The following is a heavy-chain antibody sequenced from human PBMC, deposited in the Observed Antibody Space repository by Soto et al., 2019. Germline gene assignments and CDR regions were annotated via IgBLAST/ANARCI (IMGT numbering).Heavy chain of an antibody. Sequence: GGSLRLSCAASGFTFSSYAMSWVRQAPGKGLEWVSAISGSGGSTYYADSVKGRLTISRDNSKNTLYLQMNSLRAEDTAVYYCAKTLGYCSSTSCYWGDYYYYYGMDVWGQGTTVTVSS. CDR1: GFTFSSYA. CDR2: ISGSGGST. V-gene: IGHV3-23*01. D-gene: IGHD2-2*01. CDR3: AKTLGYCSSTSCYWGDYYYYYGMDV. J-gene: IGHJ6*02.